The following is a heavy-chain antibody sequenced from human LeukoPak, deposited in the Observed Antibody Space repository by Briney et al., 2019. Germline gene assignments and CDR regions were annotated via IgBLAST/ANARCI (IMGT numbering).Heavy chain of an antibody. D-gene: IGHD3-3*01. J-gene: IGHJ6*03. Sequence: GASVKVSCKASGGTFSSYDISWVRQAPGQGLEWMGGIIPIFGTANYAQKFQGRVTITADESTSTAYMELSSLRSEDTAVYYCARSYDFWSGYFSYYYMDVWGKGTTVTVSS. V-gene: IGHV1-69*13. CDR2: IIPIFGTA. CDR1: GGTFSSYD. CDR3: ARSYDFWSGYFSYYYMDV.